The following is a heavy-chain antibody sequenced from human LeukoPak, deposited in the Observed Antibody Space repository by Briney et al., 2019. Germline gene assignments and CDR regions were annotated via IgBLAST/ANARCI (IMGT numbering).Heavy chain of an antibody. CDR3: ARDRYFDY. Sequence: SETLSLTCAVYGGSFSGYYWSWIRQPPGKGLEWIGEINHSGSTNYNPSLKSRVTISVDTSKNQFSLKLSSVTPADTAVYYCARDRYFDYWGQGTLVTVSS. CDR2: INHSGST. J-gene: IGHJ4*02. CDR1: GGSFSGYY. V-gene: IGHV4-34*01.